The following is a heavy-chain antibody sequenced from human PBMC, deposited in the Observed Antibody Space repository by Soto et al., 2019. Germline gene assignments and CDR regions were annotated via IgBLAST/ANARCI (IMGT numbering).Heavy chain of an antibody. CDR3: AREWADYGGNSGFDY. J-gene: IGHJ4*02. CDR2: IYYSGST. CDR1: GGSISSGGYY. D-gene: IGHD4-17*01. V-gene: IGHV4-31*03. Sequence: QVQLQESGPGLVKPSQTLSLTCTVSGGSISSGGYYWSWIRQHPGKGLEWIGYIYYSGSTYYNPSLKCRVTITVDTSKNQFSLKLSSVTAADTAVYYCAREWADYGGNSGFDYWGQGTLVTVSS.